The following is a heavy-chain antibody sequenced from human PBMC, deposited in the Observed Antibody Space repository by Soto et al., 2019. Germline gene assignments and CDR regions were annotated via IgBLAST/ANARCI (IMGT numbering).Heavy chain of an antibody. CDR2: ISAYNGNT. Sequence: QVQLVQSGAEVKKPGASVKVSCKASGYTFTSYGIXXVRQAPGQGLEWMGWISAYNGNTNYXQKLQGRVTMTTDTXXXTAXMEXRSLRSDDTAVYYCARDEYGDPGYWGQGTLVTVSS. J-gene: IGHJ4*02. D-gene: IGHD4-17*01. V-gene: IGHV1-18*01. CDR3: ARDEYGDPGY. CDR1: GYTFTSYG.